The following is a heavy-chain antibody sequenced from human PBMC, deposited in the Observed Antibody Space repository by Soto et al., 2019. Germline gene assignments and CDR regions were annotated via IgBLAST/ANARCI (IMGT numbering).Heavy chain of an antibody. CDR2: IGPESGAT. D-gene: IGHD6-25*01. Sequence: EASVKVSCKASGYTFTGHYIHWVRQTPEQGPEWMGEIGPESGATRYAQRFQGRVTMTRDMSITTVYMELNNLRADDTAVYYCVRGVDDEDGAAAPWFFFENWGQGTPVTVSS. V-gene: IGHV1-2*02. CDR3: VRGVDDEDGAAAPWFFFEN. CDR1: GYTFTGHY. J-gene: IGHJ4*02.